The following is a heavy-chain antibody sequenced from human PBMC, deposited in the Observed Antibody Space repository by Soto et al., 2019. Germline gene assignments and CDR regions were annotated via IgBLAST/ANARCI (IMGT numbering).Heavy chain of an antibody. V-gene: IGHV1-18*01. Sequence: ASVKVSCKASGYTFTSYGISWVRQAPGQGLEWMGWISAYNGNTNYAQKLQGRVTMTTDTSTSTAYMELRSLRSDDTAVYYCAREVRGVATYYYYYGMDVWGQGTTVTVSS. CDR2: ISAYNGNT. CDR3: AREVRGVATYYYYYGMDV. D-gene: IGHD3-10*01. J-gene: IGHJ6*02. CDR1: GYTFTSYG.